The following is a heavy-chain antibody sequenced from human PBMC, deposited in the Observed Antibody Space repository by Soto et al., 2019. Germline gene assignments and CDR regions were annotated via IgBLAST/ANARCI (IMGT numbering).Heavy chain of an antibody. CDR2: IYYSGTT. CDR3: ARVRYATRYAMDV. J-gene: IGHJ6*02. Sequence: VQLQESGPGLVKPSQALSLTCTVSGGSISSGDYYWSWILQPPGKDLEWIGYIYYSGTTHYNPSLKRRVTISVDTSKNQFSLKLSSVTAADTAVFYCARVRYATRYAMDVWGQGTTVTVSS. D-gene: IGHD1-26*01. CDR1: GGSISSGDYY. V-gene: IGHV4-30-4*01.